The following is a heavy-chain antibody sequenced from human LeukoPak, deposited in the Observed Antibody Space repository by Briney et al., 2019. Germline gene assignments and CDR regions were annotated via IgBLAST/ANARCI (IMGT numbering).Heavy chain of an antibody. D-gene: IGHD3-3*01. CDR3: ARVEYYDFWSGYSPFDY. CDR1: GGSFSGYY. CDR2: INHSGST. J-gene: IGHJ4*02. V-gene: IGHV4-34*01. Sequence: PSETLSLTCAVYGGSFSGYYWSWIRQPPGKGLEWIGEINHSGSTNYNPSLKSRVTISVDTSKNQFSLKLSPVTAADTAVYYCARVEYYDFWSGYSPFDYWGQGTLVTVSS.